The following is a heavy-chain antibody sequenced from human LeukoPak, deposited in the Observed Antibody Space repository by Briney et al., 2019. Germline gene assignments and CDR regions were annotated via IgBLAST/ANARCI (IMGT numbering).Heavy chain of an antibody. D-gene: IGHD4-23*01. J-gene: IGHJ6*02. CDR1: GGTFSSYA. CDR2: IIPIFGTA. CDR3: ARVTRLPTVDYYYYYGMDV. V-gene: IGHV1-69*13. Sequence: GASVKVSCKASGGTFSSYAISWVRQAPGQGLEWMGGIIPIFGTANYAQKFQGRVTITADESTSTAYMELSSLRSEDTAVYYCARVTRLPTVDYYYYYGMDVWGQGTTVTVSS.